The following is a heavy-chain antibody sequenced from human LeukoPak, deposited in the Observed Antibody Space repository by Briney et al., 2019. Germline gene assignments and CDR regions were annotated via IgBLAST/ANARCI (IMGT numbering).Heavy chain of an antibody. CDR1: GFAFSSFA. Sequence: PGGSLRLSCAASGFAFSSFAMSWVRQAPGKGLEWLSVISGSGDSIHHADSVKGRFTISRDNSKNTLYLQMNSLRVEDTAVYYCAVPADLDYWGQGTLVTVSS. D-gene: IGHD2-2*01. V-gene: IGHV3-23*01. J-gene: IGHJ4*02. CDR3: AVPADLDY. CDR2: ISGSGDSI.